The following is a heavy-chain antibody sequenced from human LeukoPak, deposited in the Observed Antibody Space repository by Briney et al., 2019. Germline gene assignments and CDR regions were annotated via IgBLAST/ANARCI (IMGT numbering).Heavy chain of an antibody. Sequence: PSETLSLTCTVSGGSISSGSNYWSWIRQPAGKGLEWIGRISTSGSTNYNPSLKSRVTMSVDTSKNQFSLNLSSVTAADTAVYYCAKGVLAAPGYYYYYMDVWGKGTTVTVSS. CDR1: GGSISSGSNY. J-gene: IGHJ6*03. CDR3: AKGVLAAPGYYYYYMDV. D-gene: IGHD6-13*01. CDR2: ISTSGST. V-gene: IGHV4-61*02.